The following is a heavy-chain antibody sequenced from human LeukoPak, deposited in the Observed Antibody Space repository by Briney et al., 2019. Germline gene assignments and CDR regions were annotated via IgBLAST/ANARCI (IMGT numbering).Heavy chain of an antibody. J-gene: IGHJ4*02. V-gene: IGHV1-2*02. CDR2: INPNSGGT. D-gene: IGHD5-12*01. Sequence: ASVKVSCKASGYTFTGYYMHWVRQAPGQGLEWMGWINPNSGGTNYAQKFQGRVTMTRDTSISTAYMELSRLRSDDTAVYYCTRTSGGGYDIDYWGQGTLVTVSS. CDR3: TRTSGGGYDIDY. CDR1: GYTFTGYY.